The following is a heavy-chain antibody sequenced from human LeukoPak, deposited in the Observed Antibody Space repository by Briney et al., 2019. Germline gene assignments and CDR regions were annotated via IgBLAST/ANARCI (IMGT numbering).Heavy chain of an antibody. Sequence: GGSLRLSCAASGFTFSSYAMHWVRQAPGKGLEWVAVISYDGSNKYYADSVKGRFTISRDNSKNTLYLQMNSLRAEDTAVYYCARDTTEGGRGYSLCFDYWGQGTLVTVSS. V-gene: IGHV3-30-3*01. D-gene: IGHD5-18*01. J-gene: IGHJ4*02. CDR2: ISYDGSNK. CDR1: GFTFSSYA. CDR3: ARDTTEGGRGYSLCFDY.